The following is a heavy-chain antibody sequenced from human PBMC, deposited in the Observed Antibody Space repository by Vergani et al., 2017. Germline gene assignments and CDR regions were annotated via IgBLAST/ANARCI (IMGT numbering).Heavy chain of an antibody. CDR2: TYYRSKWYN. CDR3: ARGIVVVTAAGYYYYGMDV. D-gene: IGHD2-2*01. CDR1: GDSVSSNSAA. Sequence: QVQLQQSGPGLVKPSQTLSLTCAISGDSVSSNSAAWNWIRQSPSRGLEWLGRTYYRSKWYNDYAVSVKSRITINPDTSKNQFSLQLNSVTPEDTAVYYCARGIVVVTAAGYYYYGMDVWGQGTTVTVSS. V-gene: IGHV6-1*01. J-gene: IGHJ6*02.